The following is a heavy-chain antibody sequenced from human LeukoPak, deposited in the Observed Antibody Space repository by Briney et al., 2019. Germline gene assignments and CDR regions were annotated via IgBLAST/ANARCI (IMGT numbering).Heavy chain of an antibody. Sequence: GGSLRLSCAASGFTFSSYSMNWVRQAPGKGLEWVSSISSSSSYIYYADSVKGRFTISRDNAKNSLYLQMNSLRAEDTAVYYCARVKRAAAGTRQFDHWGQGTLVTVSS. CDR2: ISSSSSYI. V-gene: IGHV3-21*01. CDR1: GFTFSSYS. D-gene: IGHD6-13*01. J-gene: IGHJ4*02. CDR3: ARVKRAAAGTRQFDH.